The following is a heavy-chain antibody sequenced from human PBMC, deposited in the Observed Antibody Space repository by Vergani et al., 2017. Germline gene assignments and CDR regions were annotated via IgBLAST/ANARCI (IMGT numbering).Heavy chain of an antibody. Sequence: QVQLQESGPGLVKPSETLTLTCDVSDSSIMTNPYWGWFRQSPGKGLEWIGCIHHSGDTHYNSSLKSRVSISIVSSSKFSLSLTSVTAADTAIYYSARHRGSGGFFHSSYCYGMDVWGHGTTVTVSS. CDR3: ARHRGSGGFFHSSYCYGMDV. CDR1: DSSIMTNPY. V-gene: IGHV4-38-2*01. CDR2: IHHSGDT. J-gene: IGHJ6*02. D-gene: IGHD3-10*01.